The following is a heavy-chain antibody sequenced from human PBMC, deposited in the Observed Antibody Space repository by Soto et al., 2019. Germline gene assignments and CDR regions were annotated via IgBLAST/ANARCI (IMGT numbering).Heavy chain of an antibody. J-gene: IGHJ4*02. CDR1: GGTVSYYT. CDR2: IIPILGIA. V-gene: IGHV1-69*02. D-gene: IGHD4-17*01. Sequence: QVQLVQSGAEVKKPGSSVKVSCKASGGTVSYYTISWVRQAPGQGLEWMGRIIPILGIANYAQKFQGRVTITADKSTSTVYMELSSLRSEDTGVYYCASNYGGNSYWGQGTLVTVSS. CDR3: ASNYGGNSY.